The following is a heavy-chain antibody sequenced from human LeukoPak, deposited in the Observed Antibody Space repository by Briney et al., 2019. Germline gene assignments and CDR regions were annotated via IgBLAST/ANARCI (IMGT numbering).Heavy chain of an antibody. J-gene: IGHJ4*02. D-gene: IGHD4/OR15-4a*01. CDR1: GFIFSNHA. V-gene: IGHV3-64*01. CDR3: ARVNYYSGDKKYYLDY. CDR2: ISSNGINT. Sequence: GGALRLSCAASGFIFSNHAMHWVRPAPGKGPEYVSAISSNGINTYDSNSAKGRFTNSRDNSRNTLFLQMDSLRPEDTATYHCARVNYYSGDKKYYLDYWGQGSLVTVSS.